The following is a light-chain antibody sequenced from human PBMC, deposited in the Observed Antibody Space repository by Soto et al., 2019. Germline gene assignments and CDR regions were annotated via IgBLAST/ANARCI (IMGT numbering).Light chain of an antibody. CDR2: GAS. CDR1: QSVSSN. J-gene: IGKJ1*01. CDR3: QQYNNWWT. Sequence: ELVMTHSPATLSVSPGERATLSCRASQSVSSNLAWYQQKPGQAPRLLIYGASTRATGIPARFSGRGSGTKFTFTIRRLQSEDFAVYYCQQYNNWWTFGQGTKVDIK. V-gene: IGKV3-15*01.